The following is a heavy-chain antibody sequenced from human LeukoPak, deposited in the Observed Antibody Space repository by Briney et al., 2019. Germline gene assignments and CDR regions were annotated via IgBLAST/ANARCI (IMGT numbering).Heavy chain of an antibody. CDR3: AKETLRWFGEGSYFDY. V-gene: IGHV3-23*01. J-gene: IGHJ4*02. CDR2: VSGSGSST. Sequence: GGSLRLSCAASGFTFRSYYMNWVRQAPGKGLEWVSTVSGSGSSTYYADSVKGRFTISRDNSKNTMYLQMNSLRAEDTAVYYCAKETLRWFGEGSYFDYWGQGTLVTVFS. D-gene: IGHD3-10*01. CDR1: GFTFRSYY.